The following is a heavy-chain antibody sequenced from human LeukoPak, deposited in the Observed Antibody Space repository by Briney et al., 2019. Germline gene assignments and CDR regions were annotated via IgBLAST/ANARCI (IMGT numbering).Heavy chain of an antibody. J-gene: IGHJ5*02. CDR2: IIPIFGIA. CDR1: GGTFSSYA. CDR3: ARGAMVGYDFWSGVNWFDP. D-gene: IGHD3-3*01. Sequence: SVKVSCKASGGTFSSYAISWVRQAPGQGLEWMGRIIPIFGIANYAQKFQGRVAITADKSTSTAYMELSSLRSEDTAVYYCARGAMVGYDFWSGVNWFDPWGQGTLVTVSS. V-gene: IGHV1-69*04.